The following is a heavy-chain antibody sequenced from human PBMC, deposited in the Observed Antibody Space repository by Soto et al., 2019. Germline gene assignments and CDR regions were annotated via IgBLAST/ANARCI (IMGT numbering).Heavy chain of an antibody. J-gene: IGHJ6*02. D-gene: IGHD2-2*02. CDR1: GYTFSGYY. V-gene: IGHV1-2*02. CDR2: INPNSGGA. Sequence: ASVKVSCKASGYTFSGYYIHWLRQAPGQGLEWMGWINPNSGGANYAQKFQGRVTVTRDTPTSTAYMELSRLTSDDTAVYYCARSLTEGYCTITGCYTRPLYGMDVWGQGTTVTVSS. CDR3: ARSLTEGYCTITGCYTRPLYGMDV.